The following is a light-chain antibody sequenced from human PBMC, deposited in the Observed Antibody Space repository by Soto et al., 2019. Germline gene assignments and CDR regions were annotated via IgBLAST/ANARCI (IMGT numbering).Light chain of an antibody. Sequence: EIVLTQSPGTLSLSPGERATLSCRASQSVSSSYLAWYQQKPGQAPRLLIYGASSRATSIPDRFSGSGSGTDFNCTITRMQREDFAVYYCQQYGSSPPYTFGQGTKLESK. CDR1: QSVSSSY. J-gene: IGKJ2*01. CDR2: GAS. V-gene: IGKV3-20*01. CDR3: QQYGSSPPYT.